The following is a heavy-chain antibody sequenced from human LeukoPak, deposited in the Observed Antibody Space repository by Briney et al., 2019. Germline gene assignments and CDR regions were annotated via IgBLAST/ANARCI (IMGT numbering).Heavy chain of an antibody. Sequence: GGSLRLSCAASGFTFSSYEMNWVRQAPGKGLERVSYISSSGSTIYYADSVKGRFTISRDNAKNSLYLQMNSLRAEDTAVYYCARDSVATPFDYWGQGTLVTVSS. CDR3: ARDSVATPFDY. V-gene: IGHV3-48*03. D-gene: IGHD5-12*01. CDR1: GFTFSSYE. J-gene: IGHJ4*02. CDR2: ISSSGSTI.